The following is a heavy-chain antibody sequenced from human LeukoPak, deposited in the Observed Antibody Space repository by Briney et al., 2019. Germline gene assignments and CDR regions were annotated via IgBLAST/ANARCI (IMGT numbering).Heavy chain of an antibody. CDR2: INHSGST. D-gene: IGHD5-18*01. V-gene: IGHV4-34*01. J-gene: IGHJ6*03. Sequence: SETLSLTCAVYGGSFSGYYWSWIRQPPGKGLEWIGEINHSGSTNYNPSLKSRVTISVDTSKNQFSLKLSSVTAADTAVYYCAGRGYSYGYTSTHYYYYYMDVWGKGTTVTVSS. CDR1: GGSFSGYY. CDR3: AGRGYSYGYTSTHYYYYYMDV.